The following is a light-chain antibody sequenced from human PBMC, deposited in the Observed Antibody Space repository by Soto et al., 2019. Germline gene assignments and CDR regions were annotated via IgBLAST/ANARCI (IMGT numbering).Light chain of an antibody. J-gene: IGKJ1*01. CDR3: QQYNSYSRT. V-gene: IGKV1-5*01. CDR1: QSISSW. Sequence: EIQITGCPSTLTASVGDRVTITCRASQSISSWLAWYQQKPGKAPKLLIYDASSLESGVPSRFSGSGSGIEFTLTISSLQPDDFATYYCQQYNSYSRTFGLGTKV. CDR2: DAS.